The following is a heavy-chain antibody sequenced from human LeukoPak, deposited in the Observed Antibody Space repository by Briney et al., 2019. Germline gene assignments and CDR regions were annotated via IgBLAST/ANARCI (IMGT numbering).Heavy chain of an antibody. D-gene: IGHD1-26*01. CDR1: GYTFTSYD. CDR3: ARVLGIVGATTGFNY. Sequence: ASVKVSCKASGYTFTSYDINWVRQATGQGLEWIGWMNPNSGNTGYAQKLQGRVTITRNTSISTAYMELSSLRSEDTAVYYCARVLGIVGATTGFNYWGQGTLVTVSS. V-gene: IGHV1-8*03. J-gene: IGHJ4*02. CDR2: MNPNSGNT.